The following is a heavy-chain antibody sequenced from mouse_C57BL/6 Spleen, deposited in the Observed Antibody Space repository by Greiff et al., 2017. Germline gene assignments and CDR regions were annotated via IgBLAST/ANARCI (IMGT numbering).Heavy chain of an antibody. CDR1: GYSFTGYY. V-gene: IGHV1-42*01. Sequence: VQLQQSGPELVKPGASVKISCKASGYSFTGYYMNWVKQSPEKSLEWIGEINPSTGGTTYNQKFKAKATLTVDKSSSTAYMQLKSLTSEDSAVYYCAKGIYYDYGYFDYWGQGTTLTVSS. J-gene: IGHJ2*01. CDR2: INPSTGGT. D-gene: IGHD2-4*01. CDR3: AKGIYYDYGYFDY.